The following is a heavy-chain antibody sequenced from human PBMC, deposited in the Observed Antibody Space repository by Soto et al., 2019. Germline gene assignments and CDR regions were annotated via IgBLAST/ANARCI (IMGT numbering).Heavy chain of an antibody. CDR1: GGSISSYY. D-gene: IGHD3-10*01. CDR3: ARVWGGAFDI. Sequence: QVQLQESGPGLVKPSETLSFTCTVSGGSISSYYWSWIRQPPGKGLEWIGYIYYSGSTNYNPSLKSRVTISVDTSKNQFSLKLSSVTAADTAVYYCARVWGGAFDIWGHGTMVTVSS. V-gene: IGHV4-59*01. J-gene: IGHJ3*02. CDR2: IYYSGST.